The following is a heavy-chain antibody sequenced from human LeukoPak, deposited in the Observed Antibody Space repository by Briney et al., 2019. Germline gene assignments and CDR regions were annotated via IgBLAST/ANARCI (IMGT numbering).Heavy chain of an antibody. CDR1: GFTFSSYA. Sequence: GGSLRLSCAASGFTFSSYAMSWVRQAPGKGLEWVANIKQDGSEKYYVDSVKGRFTISRDNAKNSLFLQMNSLSAEDTAVYFCARLGGSWYVSYWGQGTLVTVSS. CDR3: ARLGGSWYVSY. J-gene: IGHJ4*02. V-gene: IGHV3-7*01. CDR2: IKQDGSEK. D-gene: IGHD6-13*01.